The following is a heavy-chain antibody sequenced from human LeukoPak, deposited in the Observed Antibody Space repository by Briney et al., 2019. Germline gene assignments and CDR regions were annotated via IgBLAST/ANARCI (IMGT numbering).Heavy chain of an antibody. CDR1: GGSISSYY. Sequence: SETLSLTCTVSGGSISSYYWSWIRQPPGKGLEWIGYIYYSGSTNYNPSLKSRVTISVDTAKNQFSLKRSSVAAADAAVYYCARVVVYYFDCWGQGTLVTVSS. CDR2: IYYSGST. J-gene: IGHJ4*02. CDR3: ARVVVYYFDC. V-gene: IGHV4-59*01. D-gene: IGHD2-15*01.